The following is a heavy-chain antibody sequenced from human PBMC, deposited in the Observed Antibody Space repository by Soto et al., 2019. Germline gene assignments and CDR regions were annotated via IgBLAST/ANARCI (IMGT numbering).Heavy chain of an antibody. CDR3: ARGQEGVVATH. V-gene: IGHV4-34*01. D-gene: IGHD5-12*01. CDR1: GGSLSGYY. J-gene: IGHJ4*02. Sequence: QVQLQQWGAGLLKPSETLSLNCAVTGGSLSGYYWSWIRQPPGKGLEWIGEVKDGGHTNYSPSRMGRVTIASDTANHRFSPRLNSVAAADTGVYYCARGQEGVVATHWYQGSLVTVSS. CDR2: VKDGGHT.